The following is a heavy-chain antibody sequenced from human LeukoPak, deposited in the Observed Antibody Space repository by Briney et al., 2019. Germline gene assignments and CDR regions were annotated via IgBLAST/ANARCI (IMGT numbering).Heavy chain of an antibody. V-gene: IGHV3-23*01. D-gene: IGHD6-19*01. J-gene: IGHJ3*02. CDR1: GFTFSSYA. CDR3: AKKSLAVAGYEAFDI. Sequence: TGGSLRLSCAASGFTFSSYAMSWVRQDPGKGLEWVSAISGSGGSTYYADSVKGRLTISRDNSKNTLSLQMNSLRAEDTAVYYCAKKSLAVAGYEAFDIWGQGTMVTVSS. CDR2: ISGSGGST.